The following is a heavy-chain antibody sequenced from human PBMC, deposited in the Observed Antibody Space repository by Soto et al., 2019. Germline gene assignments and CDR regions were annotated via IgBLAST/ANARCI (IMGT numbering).Heavy chain of an antibody. J-gene: IGHJ4*02. D-gene: IGHD2-15*01. V-gene: IGHV3-23*01. CDR1: GFTFSSYA. CDR3: AKDRGYCSGGSCYWAHFDY. CDR2: ISGSGGST. Sequence: EVQLLESGGGLVQPGGSLRLSCAASGFTFSSYAMSWVRQAPGKGLEWVSAISGSGGSTYYADSVKGRFTISRDNSKNTLYLQMNSLRAEDTVVYYCAKDRGYCSGGSCYWAHFDYWGQGTLVTVSS.